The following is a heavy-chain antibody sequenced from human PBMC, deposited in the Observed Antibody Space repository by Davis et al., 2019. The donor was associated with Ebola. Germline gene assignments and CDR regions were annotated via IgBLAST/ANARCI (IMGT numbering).Heavy chain of an antibody. CDR3: ARGGWWLRSRGYSFDY. V-gene: IGHV4-34*01. D-gene: IGHD5-12*01. J-gene: IGHJ4*02. CDR2: IYHSGST. Sequence: SETLSLTCAVYGGSFSGYYWSWIRQPPGKGLEWIGYIYHSGSTNYNPSLKSRVTISVDTSKNQFSLKLSSVTAADTAVYYCARGGWWLRSRGYSFDYWGQGTLVTVSS. CDR1: GGSFSGYY.